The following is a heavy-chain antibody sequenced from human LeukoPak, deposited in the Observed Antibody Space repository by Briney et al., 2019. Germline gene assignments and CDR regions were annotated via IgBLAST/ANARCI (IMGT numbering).Heavy chain of an antibody. CDR2: IYTSGST. D-gene: IGHD5-12*01. Sequence: PSETLSLTCAVSGGSISSGGYSWSWIRQPPGKGLEWIGRIYTSGSTNYNPSLKSRVTMSVDTSKNQFSLKLSSVTAADTAVYYCARDGYSGNDGLWGQGTLVTVSS. J-gene: IGHJ4*02. CDR3: ARDGYSGNDGL. CDR1: GGSISSGGYS. V-gene: IGHV4-61*02.